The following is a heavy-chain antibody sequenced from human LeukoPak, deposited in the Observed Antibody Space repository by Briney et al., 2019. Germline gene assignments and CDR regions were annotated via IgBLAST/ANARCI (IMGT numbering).Heavy chain of an antibody. CDR2: ISAYNGNT. CDR3: ARASAFMVRGVIIPNDY. Sequence: ASVKVSCKASGYTFTSYGISWVRQAPGQGLECMGWISAYNGNTNYAQKLQGRVTMTPDTSTSTAYIELRSLRSDDTAVYYCARASAFMVRGVIIPNDYRGQGTLVTVSS. V-gene: IGHV1-18*01. CDR1: GYTFTSYG. D-gene: IGHD3-10*01. J-gene: IGHJ4*02.